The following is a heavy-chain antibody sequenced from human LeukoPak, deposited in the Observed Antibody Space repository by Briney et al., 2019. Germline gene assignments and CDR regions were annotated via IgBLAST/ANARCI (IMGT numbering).Heavy chain of an antibody. CDR2: ISYDGSNK. Sequence: GGSLRLSCAASGFTFSSYGMHWVRQAPGKGLEWVAVISYDGSNKYYADSVKGRFTISRDNSKNTLYLQMNSLRAEDTAVYYCARDGLYDSSGSDYWGQGTLVTVSS. J-gene: IGHJ4*02. CDR1: GFTFSSYG. CDR3: ARDGLYDSSGSDY. D-gene: IGHD3-22*01. V-gene: IGHV3-30*03.